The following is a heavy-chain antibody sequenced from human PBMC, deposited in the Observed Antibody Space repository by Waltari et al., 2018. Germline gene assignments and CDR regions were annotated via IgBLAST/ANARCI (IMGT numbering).Heavy chain of an antibody. Sequence: QVHLVQSGPEVKETGASVKVSCKASGYTFVSYGINWVRQAPGQGLEWMGWISPYNDNTFYGQKFKGRITVTTDMSTRTVYMALRSLRFDDTAIYYCARGVFYNTYGSKSYYYGMDVWGQGTAVTVS. CDR2: ISPYNDNT. J-gene: IGHJ6*02. CDR3: ARGVFYNTYGSKSYYYGMDV. D-gene: IGHD3-10*01. V-gene: IGHV1-18*04. CDR1: GYTFVSYG.